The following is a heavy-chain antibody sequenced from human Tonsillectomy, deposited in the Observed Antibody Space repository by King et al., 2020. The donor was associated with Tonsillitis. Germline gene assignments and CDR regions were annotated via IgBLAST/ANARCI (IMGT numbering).Heavy chain of an antibody. D-gene: IGHD3-22*01. V-gene: IGHV3-7*03. CDR3: AKDMNYYDGSDYHDAFDI. CDR2: IRADGSRE. CDR1: GFTFSNFW. J-gene: IGHJ3*02. Sequence: VQLVESGGGLVRPGGSLRLSCAASGFTFSNFWMTWLRQAPGKGLEWVANIRADGSREYYVDSVKGRFPISRDNAKNSVFLQMKRLRADDTAVYFCAKDMNYYDGSDYHDAFDIGGQGTMVTVSS.